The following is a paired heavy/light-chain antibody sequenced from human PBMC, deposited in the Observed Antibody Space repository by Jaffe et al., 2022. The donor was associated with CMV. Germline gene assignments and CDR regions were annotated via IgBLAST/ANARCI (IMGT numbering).Heavy chain of an antibody. CDR1: GFTFSSYE. D-gene: IGHD4-17*01. V-gene: IGHV3-48*03. CDR2: ISSDGSTI. CDR3: ARGYYRDSVRVDY. J-gene: IGHJ4*02. Sequence: EVQLVESGGGLVQPGGSLRLSCAASGFTFSSYEMNWVRQAPGKGLEWVSYISSDGSTIYYADSVKGRFTVSRDNAKNSQYLQMNSLRAEDTAVYYCARGYYRDSVRVDYWGQGTLVTVSS.
Light chain of an antibody. Sequence: QSALTQPRSVSGSPGQSVTISCTGTSSDVGYYNYVSWYQQHPGKVPKLLIYDVSKRPSGVPDRFSGSKSGNTASLTISGLQAEDEADYYCCSYAGAYSLVFGGGTKLTVL. J-gene: IGLJ2*01. CDR3: CSYAGAYSLV. CDR2: DVS. CDR1: SSDVGYYNY. V-gene: IGLV2-11*01.